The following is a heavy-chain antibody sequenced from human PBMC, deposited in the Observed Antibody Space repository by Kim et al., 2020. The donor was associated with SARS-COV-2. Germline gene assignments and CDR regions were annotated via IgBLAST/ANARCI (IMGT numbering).Heavy chain of an antibody. CDR1: GFTFSSYG. CDR3: AATYGFLEWSFDY. V-gene: IGHV3-30*03. Sequence: GGSLRLSCAASGFTFSSYGMHWVRQAPGKGLEWVAVISYDGSNKYYADSVKGRFTISRDNSKNTLYLQMNSLRAEDTAVYYCAATYGFLEWSFDYWGQGTLVTVSS. J-gene: IGHJ4*02. D-gene: IGHD3-3*01. CDR2: ISYDGSNK.